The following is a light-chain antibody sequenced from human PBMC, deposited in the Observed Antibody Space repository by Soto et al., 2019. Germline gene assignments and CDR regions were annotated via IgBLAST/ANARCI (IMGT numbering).Light chain of an antibody. CDR1: SSNIGSNT. V-gene: IGLV1-44*01. Sequence: QSVLTQPRSASGTPGQRVTISCSGSSSNIGSNTVNWYQQLPGTAPKLLIYSNNQRPSGVPDRFSGSKSGTSASLAISGLQSEDEAVYYCAAWDDSLNGPVFGGGTKLTVL. J-gene: IGLJ2*01. CDR2: SNN. CDR3: AAWDDSLNGPV.